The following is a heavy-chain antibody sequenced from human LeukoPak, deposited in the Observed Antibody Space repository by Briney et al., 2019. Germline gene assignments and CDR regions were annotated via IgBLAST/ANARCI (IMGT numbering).Heavy chain of an antibody. V-gene: IGHV4-59*08. D-gene: IGHD3-22*01. CDR3: ARRYPDSSGWNVDAFDI. Sequence: SETLSLTCTVSYGSINSYYWTWIRQPPGKGLEWIGYLYSSGSTQYNPSLKSRVTISVDTSKNQLSLKLTSVTAADTAVYYCARRYPDSSGWNVDAFDIWGQGTMVTVSS. J-gene: IGHJ3*02. CDR2: LYSSGST. CDR1: YGSINSYY.